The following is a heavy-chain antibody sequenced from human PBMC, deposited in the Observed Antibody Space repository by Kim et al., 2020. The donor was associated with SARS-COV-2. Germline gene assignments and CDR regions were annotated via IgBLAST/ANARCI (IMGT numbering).Heavy chain of an antibody. D-gene: IGHD3-3*01. CDR1: GYTVTSYA. V-gene: IGHV7-4-1*02. CDR2: INTNTGNP. Sequence: ASVKVSCKASGYTVTSYAVNWVRQAPGQGLEWMGWINTNTGNPTYAQGFTGRFVFSWDTSVSTAYLQISSLKPEDTAVYYCARAYADFWGGYQGVNWFDPWGQGTLVTVSS. J-gene: IGHJ5*02. CDR3: ARAYADFWGGYQGVNWFDP.